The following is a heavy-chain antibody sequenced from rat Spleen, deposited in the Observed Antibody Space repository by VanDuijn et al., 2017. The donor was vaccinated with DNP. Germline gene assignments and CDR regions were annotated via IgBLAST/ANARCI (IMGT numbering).Heavy chain of an antibody. J-gene: IGHJ4*01. Sequence: QVQLKASGPGLVQPSETLSLTCTVSGFSLTSHSVSWVRQPSGKGPEWMGRMWYDGGITYNSALKFRLSISRDTSKNQVFLKMNSLQTDDTGTYYCTRDRSSLYAMDVWGQGTSVTVAS. CDR1: GFSLTSHS. D-gene: IGHD1-2*01. V-gene: IGHV2-63*01. CDR3: TRDRSSLYAMDV. CDR2: MWYDGGI.